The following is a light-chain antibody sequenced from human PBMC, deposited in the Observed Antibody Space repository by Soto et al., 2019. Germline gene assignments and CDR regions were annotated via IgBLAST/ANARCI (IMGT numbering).Light chain of an antibody. CDR2: KAS. CDR3: QQYDTYTGA. V-gene: IGKV1-5*03. CDR1: QSISIW. J-gene: IGKJ1*01. Sequence: DIQMTQSPSTLSASVGDRVTITCRASQSISIWLAWYQQKPGKAPKLLMYKASILQSGVPSRFSGSGSGTEFTLTISSLQPDDFATYYCQQYDTYTGAFGQGTMVEIK.